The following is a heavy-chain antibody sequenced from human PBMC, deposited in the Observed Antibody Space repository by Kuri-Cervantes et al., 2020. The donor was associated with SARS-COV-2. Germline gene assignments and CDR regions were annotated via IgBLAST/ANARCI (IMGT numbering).Heavy chain of an antibody. V-gene: IGHV1-24*01. Sequence: ASVKVSCKVSGYTLTELSMHWVRQAPGKGLEWMGGFDPEDGETIYAQKFQGRVTMTEDTSTDTAYMELSSLRSEDTAVYYCAKDGRYYYDSSGYYPDYWGQGTLVTVSS. CDR1: GYTLTELS. CDR2: FDPEDGET. D-gene: IGHD3-22*01. J-gene: IGHJ4*02. CDR3: AKDGRYYYDSSGYYPDY.